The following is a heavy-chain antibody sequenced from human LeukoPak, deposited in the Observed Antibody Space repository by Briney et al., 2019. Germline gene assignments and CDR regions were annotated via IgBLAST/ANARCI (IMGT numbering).Heavy chain of an antibody. CDR3: ARGPGAPAALPGRRSGLDP. CDR2: INHSGSI. Sequence: SETLSLTCAVYGGSFSGYYWSWIRQPPGKGLEWIGEINHSGSINYNPSLKSRVTISVDTSKNQFSLKLSSVTAADTAVYYCARGPGAPAALPGRRSGLDPWGQGTLVTVSS. J-gene: IGHJ5*02. V-gene: IGHV4-34*01. CDR1: GGSFSGYY. D-gene: IGHD2-2*02.